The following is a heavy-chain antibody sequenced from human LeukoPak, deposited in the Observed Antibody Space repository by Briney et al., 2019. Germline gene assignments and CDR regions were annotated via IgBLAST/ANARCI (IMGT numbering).Heavy chain of an antibody. CDR1: GFTFSSYD. CDR3: ARAYSYGYVDY. V-gene: IGHV3-13*01. Sequence: GGSLRLSCAASGFTFSSYDMHWVRQATGKGLEWVSAIGTAGDTYYPGSVKGRFTISRENAKNSLYLQMNSLRAGDTAVYYCARAYSYGYVDYWGQGTLVTVSS. CDR2: IGTAGDT. J-gene: IGHJ4*02. D-gene: IGHD5-18*01.